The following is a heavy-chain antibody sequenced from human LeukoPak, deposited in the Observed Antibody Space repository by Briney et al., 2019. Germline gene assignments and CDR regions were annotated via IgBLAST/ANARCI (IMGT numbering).Heavy chain of an antibody. D-gene: IGHD3-10*01. CDR2: IYSSGST. Sequence: SSETLSLTCTVSGDSISSYYWSWIRQPAGKGLEWIGRIYSSGSTNYNPSLKSRVTMSLDTSKNRFSLRLSSVTAADTAVYYCARDRDYYGSGTYGMDVWGQGTTVTVSS. V-gene: IGHV4-4*07. CDR1: GDSISSYY. J-gene: IGHJ6*02. CDR3: ARDRDYYGSGTYGMDV.